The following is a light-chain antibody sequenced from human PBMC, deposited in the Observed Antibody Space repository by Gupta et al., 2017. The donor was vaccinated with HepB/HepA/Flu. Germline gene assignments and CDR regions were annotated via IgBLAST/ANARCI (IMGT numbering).Light chain of an antibody. J-gene: IGKJ5*01. CDR2: DAS. V-gene: IGKV3-15*01. CDR1: QRVSSN. Sequence: EIVMTQSPATLSVSLGERATLSCRASQRVSSNLAWYQQKRGQAPRILISDASTRATGIPPRFSGSGSGTEFTLTISGLQSEDCALYYCQQYNIWPPITFGQGTRLDI. CDR3: QQYNIWPPIT.